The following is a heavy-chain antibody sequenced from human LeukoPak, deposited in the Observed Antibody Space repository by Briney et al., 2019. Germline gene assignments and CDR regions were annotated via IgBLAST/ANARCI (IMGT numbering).Heavy chain of an antibody. CDR3: ARGVAAAGSVLGLFDP. Sequence: PSETLSLTCAVYGGSFSGYYWSWIRQPPGKGLEWIGEINHSGSTNYNPSLKSRVTISVDTSKNQFSLKLSSVTAADTAVYYCARGVAAAGSVLGLFDPWGQGTLVTVSS. CDR1: GGSFSGYY. V-gene: IGHV4-34*01. CDR2: INHSGST. D-gene: IGHD6-13*01. J-gene: IGHJ5*02.